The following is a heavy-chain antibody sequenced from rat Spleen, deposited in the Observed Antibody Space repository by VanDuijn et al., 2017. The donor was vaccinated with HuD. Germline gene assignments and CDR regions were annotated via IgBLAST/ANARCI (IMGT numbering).Heavy chain of an antibody. D-gene: IGHD3-1*01. V-gene: IGHV10-4*01. CDR2: ISIKTHNYAT. CDR1: GFDFNTYA. J-gene: IGHJ2*01. CDR3: TAPDY. Sequence: AASGFDFNTYAMSWVRQAPGKGLDWVASISIKTHNYATLYADSVKERFTISRDDSQSMVYLQMNNLKTEDTALYYCTAPDYWGQGVMVTVSS.